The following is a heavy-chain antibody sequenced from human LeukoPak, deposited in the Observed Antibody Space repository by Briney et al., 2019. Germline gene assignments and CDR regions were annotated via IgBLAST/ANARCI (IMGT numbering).Heavy chain of an antibody. CDR1: GFTFSRYW. Sequence: PGGSLRISCAASGFTFSRYWMHWVRQAPGKGLVWVSHINTDGSSTNYADSVKGRFTISRDNAKNTLYLQMNSLRAEDTDVYYCARTPYTSSWYGWFDPWGQGTLGTVSS. V-gene: IGHV3-74*01. J-gene: IGHJ5*02. CDR3: ARTPYTSSWYGWFDP. D-gene: IGHD6-13*01. CDR2: INTDGSST.